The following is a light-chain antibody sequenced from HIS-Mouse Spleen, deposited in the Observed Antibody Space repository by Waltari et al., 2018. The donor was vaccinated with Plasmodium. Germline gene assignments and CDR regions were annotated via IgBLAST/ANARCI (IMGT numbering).Light chain of an antibody. V-gene: IGLV2-23*01. J-gene: IGLJ3*02. CDR1: SSDVGSYNL. CDR3: CSYAGSSTWV. Sequence: QSALTQPASVSGSPGQSITISCTGTSSDVGSYNLVSWYQQHPGKAPKLRIYEGSKRPSGVSNCFSGSKSGNTASLTISGLQAEDEADYYCCSYAGSSTWVFGGGTKLTVL. CDR2: EGS.